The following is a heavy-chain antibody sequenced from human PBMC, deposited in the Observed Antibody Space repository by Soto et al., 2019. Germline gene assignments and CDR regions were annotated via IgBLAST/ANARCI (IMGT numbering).Heavy chain of an antibody. CDR2: ISSSSSTI. CDR1: GFTFSSYS. V-gene: IGHV3-48*01. J-gene: IGHJ5*02. CDR3: ARVRGGFLNWFDP. D-gene: IGHD3-16*01. Sequence: GGSLRLSCAASGFTFSSYSMNWVRQAPGKGLEWVSYISSSSSTIYYADSVKGRFTISRDNAKNSLYLQMNSLRAEDTAVYYCARVRGGFLNWFDPWGQGTLVTVSS.